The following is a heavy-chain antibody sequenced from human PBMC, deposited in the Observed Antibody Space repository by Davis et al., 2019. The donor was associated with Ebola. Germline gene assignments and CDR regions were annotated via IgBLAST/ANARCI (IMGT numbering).Heavy chain of an antibody. V-gene: IGHV3-23*01. CDR1: GFTFSSYA. CDR3: ARDSQGELLFDY. D-gene: IGHD1-26*01. CDR2: ISGSGGST. Sequence: PGGSLRLSCAASGFTFSSYAMSWVRQGPGKGLEWVSAISGSGGSTYYADSVKGRFTISRDNSKNTLYLQMNSLRAEDTAVYYCARDSQGELLFDYGGQGTLVTVSS. J-gene: IGHJ4*02.